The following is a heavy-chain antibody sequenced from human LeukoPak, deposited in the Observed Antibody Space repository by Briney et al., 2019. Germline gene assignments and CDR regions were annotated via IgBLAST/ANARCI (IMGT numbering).Heavy chain of an antibody. CDR1: GYTFTSYG. CDR2: INPNSGGT. J-gene: IGHJ5*02. D-gene: IGHD6-13*01. CDR3: ATGLIAAADTGGWFDP. V-gene: IGHV1-2*02. Sequence: ASVKVSCKASGYTFTSYGISWVRQAPGQGLEWMGWINPNSGGTNYAQKFQGRVTMTRDTSISTAYMELSRLRSDDTAVYYCATGLIAAADTGGWFDPWGQGTLVTVSS.